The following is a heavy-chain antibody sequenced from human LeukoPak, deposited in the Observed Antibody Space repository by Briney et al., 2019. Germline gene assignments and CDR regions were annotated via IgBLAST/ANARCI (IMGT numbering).Heavy chain of an antibody. CDR1: GASISGSGYY. Sequence: ASETLSLTCTVSGASISGSGYYWGWIRQPPGKGLEWIGSIYSSGSTYYNASLQSRVTISIETSKNQISLRLNSVTAADTAMYYCAKSGGYGLIDYWGQGTLVTVSS. D-gene: IGHD1-26*01. CDR3: AKSGGYGLIDY. V-gene: IGHV4-39*01. CDR2: IYSSGST. J-gene: IGHJ4*02.